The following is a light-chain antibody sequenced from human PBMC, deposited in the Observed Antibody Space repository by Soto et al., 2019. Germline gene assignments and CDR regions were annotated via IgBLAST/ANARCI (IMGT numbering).Light chain of an antibody. Sequence: DIQMTQSPAPLSASVGDRVDITCRTSQSVSSYLNWYQQRPGQAPKLLIRSASAMQRGVPCRFSGSGSRTEFTLTIADLQPDDFGTYYCQQSHTMPITFGHGTRLEIK. J-gene: IGKJ5*01. CDR2: SAS. CDR1: QSVSSY. CDR3: QQSHTMPIT. V-gene: IGKV1-39*01.